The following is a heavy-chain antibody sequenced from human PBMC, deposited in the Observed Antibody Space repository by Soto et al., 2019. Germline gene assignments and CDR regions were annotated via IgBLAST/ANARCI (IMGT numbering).Heavy chain of an antibody. CDR2: ISVSGGST. CDR3: GKGYRSGCYYFDY. Sequence: PGGSLRLSCAASGFTFSSVAMSWLRQAPGKGLEWVSSISVSGGSTYYADSVKGRFTISRDNSKNTLYLQMNSLRAEDTAVYYCGKGYRSGCYYFDYWGQGTLVTVSS. D-gene: IGHD2-15*01. CDR1: GFTFSSVA. V-gene: IGHV3-23*01. J-gene: IGHJ4*02.